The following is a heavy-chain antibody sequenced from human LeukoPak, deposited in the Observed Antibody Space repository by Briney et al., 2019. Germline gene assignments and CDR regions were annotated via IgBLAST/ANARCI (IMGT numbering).Heavy chain of an antibody. V-gene: IGHV1-2*02. CDR3: ARVLYYYYMDV. J-gene: IGHJ6*03. Sequence: VASVKVSCKASGYTFTGYYMHWVRQAPGQGLEWMGWINPNSGGTNYAQKFQGRVTMTRDTSISTAYMELNSLRAEDTAVYYCARVLYYYYMDVWGKGTTVTVSS. CDR1: GYTFTGYY. CDR2: INPNSGGT.